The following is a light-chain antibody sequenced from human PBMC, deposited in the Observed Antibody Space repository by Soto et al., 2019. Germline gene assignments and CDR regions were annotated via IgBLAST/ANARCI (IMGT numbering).Light chain of an antibody. CDR2: GAS. J-gene: IGKJ5*01. V-gene: IGKV1-27*01. CDR1: QGISSF. CDR3: QKYSSVIT. Sequence: DIQMTQSPSSLSASVGDRVTITCRASQGISSFVAWYQQKPGKVPRLLISGASTLQSGVPSRFSGSGSGSDFTLTITSLQPEDVATYYCQKYSSVITFGKGTRLEI.